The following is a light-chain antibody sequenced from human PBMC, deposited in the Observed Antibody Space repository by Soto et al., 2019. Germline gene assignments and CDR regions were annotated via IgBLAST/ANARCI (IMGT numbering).Light chain of an antibody. CDR2: ATS. CDR1: QTINMY. CDR3: QQSNESPFT. Sequence: DIQMTQSPSSLSASVGDRVTITCRTSQTINMYLNWYQQKPGRAPKLLIYATSTLESGVPSRFSGSGSGTDFILNISSLQPDDFATYYCQQSNESPFTFGPGTKVDVK. J-gene: IGKJ3*01. V-gene: IGKV1-39*01.